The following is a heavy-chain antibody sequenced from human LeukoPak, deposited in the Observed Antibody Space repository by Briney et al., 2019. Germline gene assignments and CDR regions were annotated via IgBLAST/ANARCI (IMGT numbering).Heavy chain of an antibody. CDR2: HSGSGGST. Sequence: GGSVTLFCAASGFILSRQAVIDARHPTGKALEWVSTHSGSGGSTYYADSVKGRFTISRDNSKNQLYLKMNSLRAEDTAVYYCATFTVTTSSSFDYWGQGTLVTVSS. CDR3: ATFTVTTSSSFDY. CDR1: GFILSRQA. V-gene: IGHV3-23*01. J-gene: IGHJ4*02. D-gene: IGHD4-17*01.